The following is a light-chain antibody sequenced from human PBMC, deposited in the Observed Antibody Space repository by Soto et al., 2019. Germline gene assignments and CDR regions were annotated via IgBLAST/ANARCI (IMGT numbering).Light chain of an antibody. CDR3: TSYTITSPYV. V-gene: IGLV2-14*01. CDR1: SSDIGRYNF. J-gene: IGLJ1*01. Sequence: QSALTQPASMSGSPGQSITNSCTGTSSDIGRYNFVSWYQHHPGKAPKLIIYEATKRPSGVSYRFSGSKSGNTASLTISGLQAEDEADYYCTSYTITSPYVFGTGTKLTVL. CDR2: EAT.